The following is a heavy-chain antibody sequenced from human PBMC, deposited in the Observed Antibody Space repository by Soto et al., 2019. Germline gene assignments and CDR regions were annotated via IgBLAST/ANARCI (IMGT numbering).Heavy chain of an antibody. J-gene: IGHJ5*02. CDR2: ISYDGSNK. CDR3: AAGNFDP. D-gene: IGHD4-4*01. CDR1: GFTFSSYG. Sequence: QVQLVESGGGVVQPGRSLRLSCAASGFTFSSYGMHWVRQAPGKGLEWVAVISYDGSNKYYAVSVKGRFTISRDNSKNTLYLQMNSLRAEDTSVYYCAAGNFDPWGQGTLVTVSS. V-gene: IGHV3-30*03.